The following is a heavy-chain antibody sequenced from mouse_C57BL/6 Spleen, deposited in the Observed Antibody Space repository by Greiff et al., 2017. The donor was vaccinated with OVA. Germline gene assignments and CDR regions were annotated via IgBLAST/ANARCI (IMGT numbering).Heavy chain of an antibody. CDR2: IHPNSGST. CDR1: GYTFTSYW. V-gene: IGHV1-64*01. J-gene: IGHJ4*01. Sequence: QVQLQQPGAELVKPGASGKLSCKASGYTFTSYWMHWVKQRPGQGLEWVGMIHPNSGSTNYNEKFKGKGTMTVDKSSITAYMQLRSLTSDDSAVYSCARRWDGYYYAMDYWGQGTSVTVSS. D-gene: IGHD4-1*01. CDR3: ARRWDGYYYAMDY.